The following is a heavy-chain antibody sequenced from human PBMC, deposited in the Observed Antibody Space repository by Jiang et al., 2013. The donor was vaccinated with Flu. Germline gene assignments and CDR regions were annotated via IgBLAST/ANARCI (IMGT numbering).Heavy chain of an antibody. CDR1: GGSISSGGYY. Sequence: GSGLVKPSQTLFLTCTVSGGSISSGGYYWSWIRQHPGKGLEWIGYIYYSGSTYYNPSLKSRVTISVDTSKNQFSLKLSSVTAADTAVYYCARGITYWADEMGEVYFDYWGQGNPGHRSPQ. V-gene: IGHV4-31*03. CDR3: ARGITYWADEMGEVYFDY. CDR2: IYYSGST. J-gene: IGHJ4*02. D-gene: IGHD3-16*01.